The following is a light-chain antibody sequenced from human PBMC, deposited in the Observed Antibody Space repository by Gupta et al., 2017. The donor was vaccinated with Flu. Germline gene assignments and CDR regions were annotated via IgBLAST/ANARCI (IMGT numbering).Light chain of an antibody. CDR1: QSLVYSDGNTV. CDR3: MQGAHWPWA. V-gene: IGKV2-30*01. J-gene: IGKJ1*01. Sequence: DVVMTQSPLSLPVTLGQTASISCRFSQSLVYSDGNTVLHWFQQRPGQAPRRLIYLVSHRESGVPDRFSGSGSGTEFTLKISRVEAEDVGIYFCMQGAHWPWAFGQGTKVEI. CDR2: LVS.